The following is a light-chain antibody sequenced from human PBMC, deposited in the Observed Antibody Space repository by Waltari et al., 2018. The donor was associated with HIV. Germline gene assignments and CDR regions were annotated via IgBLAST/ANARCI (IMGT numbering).Light chain of an antibody. V-gene: IGKV1-9*01. CDR1: QDINFY. Sequence: DIQLTQSPSFLSASVGDRVTITCRARQDINFYLAWYQQKPGKAPKLLIYTASTLQSVVPTRCSGSGSGTQFTLTSSSLQPEDFATYYCQQLTSYPRTFGRGTKVEIK. CDR2: TAS. J-gene: IGKJ1*01. CDR3: QQLTSYPRT.